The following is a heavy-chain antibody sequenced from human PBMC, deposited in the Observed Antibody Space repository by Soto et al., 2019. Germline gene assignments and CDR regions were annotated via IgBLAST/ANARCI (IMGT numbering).Heavy chain of an antibody. CDR2: ISGSGGIT. CDR3: AKNRCSGGSCFTGPTLTENWFDP. D-gene: IGHD2-15*01. Sequence: EVQLLESGGGLVQPGGSLRLSCAASGVTVSSYAMSWVRQAPGKGLEWVSAISGSGGITYYADYVKGRFTISRDNSKNPLYLQMNSLRAEDTAVYCCAKNRCSGGSCFTGPTLTENWFDPWGQGTLVTVSS. V-gene: IGHV3-23*01. J-gene: IGHJ5*02. CDR1: GVTVSSYA.